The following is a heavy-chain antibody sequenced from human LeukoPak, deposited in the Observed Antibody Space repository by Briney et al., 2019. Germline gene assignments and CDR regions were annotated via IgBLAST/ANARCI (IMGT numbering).Heavy chain of an antibody. J-gene: IGHJ5*02. V-gene: IGHV1-69*04. CDR2: IIPILGIA. CDR3: ARVRAAAGTEGVFDP. D-gene: IGHD6-13*01. CDR1: GGTFSSYA. Sequence: ASVKVSCKASGGTFSSYAISWVRQALGQGLEWMGRIIPILGIANYAQKFQGRVTITADKSTSTAYMELSSLRSEDTAVYYCARVRAAAGTEGVFDPWGQGTLVTVSS.